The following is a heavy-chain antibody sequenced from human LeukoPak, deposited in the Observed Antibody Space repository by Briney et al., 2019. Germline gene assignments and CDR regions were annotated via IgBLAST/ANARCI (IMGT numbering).Heavy chain of an antibody. CDR2: IEYSGST. CDR3: ARDRVNWFDP. J-gene: IGHJ5*02. D-gene: IGHD3-3*01. Sequence: PETLSLTCTVSGGSISIYYWSWVRQPPGKGLEWIGYIEYSGSTNYNPSLKSRVTISINTSKNQFSLKLSSVTAADSAVYYCARDRVNWFDPWGQGTLVTVSS. V-gene: IGHV4-59*01. CDR1: GGSISIYY.